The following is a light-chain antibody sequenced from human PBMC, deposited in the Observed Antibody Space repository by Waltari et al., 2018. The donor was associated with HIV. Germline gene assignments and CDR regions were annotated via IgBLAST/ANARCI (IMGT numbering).Light chain of an antibody. CDR2: EVT. Sequence: QSALPQPPSASGSPGQSVTISCTATSSDVGGSNYVSWHQQHPGKAPKLMIYEVTTRPSAVPDRFSGSKSGNTASLTVSGLQAEDEADYYCRSYAGSNNYVFGTGTKLTVL. CDR3: RSYAGSNNYV. V-gene: IGLV2-8*01. CDR1: SSDVGGSNY. J-gene: IGLJ1*01.